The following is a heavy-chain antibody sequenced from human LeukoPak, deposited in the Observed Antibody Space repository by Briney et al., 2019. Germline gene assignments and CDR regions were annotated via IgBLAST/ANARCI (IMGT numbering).Heavy chain of an antibody. J-gene: IGHJ4*02. V-gene: IGHV1-2*02. Sequence: ASVKASCKASGYTFTGYYMHWVRQAPGQGLEWMGWINPNSGGTNYAQKFQGRVTMTRDTSISTAYMELSRLRSDDTAVYYCARDYLAAAGTCDYWGQGTLVTVSS. CDR3: ARDYLAAAGTCDY. D-gene: IGHD6-13*01. CDR1: GYTFTGYY. CDR2: INPNSGGT.